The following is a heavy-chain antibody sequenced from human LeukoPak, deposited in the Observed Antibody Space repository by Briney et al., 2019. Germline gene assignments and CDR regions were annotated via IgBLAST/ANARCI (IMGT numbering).Heavy chain of an antibody. CDR3: ARRNLLTGYYYFDY. V-gene: IGHV4-31*03. CDR2: IYYSGST. CDR1: GGSISSGGYY. J-gene: IGHJ4*02. Sequence: SETLSLTCTVSGGSISSGGYYWSWIRQHLGKGLEWIGYIYYSGSTYYNPSLKSRVTISVDTSKNQFSLNLSSVTAADTAVYYCARRNLLTGYYYFDYWGQGTLVTVSS. D-gene: IGHD3-9*01.